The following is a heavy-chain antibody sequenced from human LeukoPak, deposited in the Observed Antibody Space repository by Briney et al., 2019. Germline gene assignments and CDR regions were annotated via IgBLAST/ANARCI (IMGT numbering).Heavy chain of an antibody. CDR1: GFTFSTYG. J-gene: IGHJ4*02. CDR2: IQSDEIDK. Sequence: GGSLRLSCAASGFTFSTYGMHWVRQAPDKGLEWVAFIQSDEIDKFYADSVKGRFTVSRDNSKNTLYLQMNSLRAEDTAVYYCAKERKLLPFDCWGQGTLVTVSS. CDR3: AKERKLLPFDC. V-gene: IGHV3-30*02. D-gene: IGHD4-23*01.